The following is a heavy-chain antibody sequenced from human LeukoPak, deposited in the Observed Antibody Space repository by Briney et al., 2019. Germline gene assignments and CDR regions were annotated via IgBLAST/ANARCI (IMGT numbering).Heavy chain of an antibody. CDR2: IYSGGST. CDR3: ARVVSSWYRTDY. V-gene: IGHV3-66*01. D-gene: IGHD6-13*01. CDR1: GFTVSSNY. Sequence: GGSLRLSCAASGFTVSSNYMSWVRQAPGKGLEWVSVIYSGGSTYYADSVKGRFTISRDNSKNTLYLQMNSLRAEDTAVYYCARVVSSWYRTDYWGQGTLVTVSS. J-gene: IGHJ4*02.